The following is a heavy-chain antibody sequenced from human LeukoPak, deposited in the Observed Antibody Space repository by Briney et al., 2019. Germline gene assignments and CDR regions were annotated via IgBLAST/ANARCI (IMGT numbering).Heavy chain of an antibody. CDR3: AKDMYYDSSGYYLIFYAFDI. D-gene: IGHD3-22*01. J-gene: IGHJ3*02. CDR2: ISGSGGST. Sequence: GGSLRLSCAASGFTFSSYAMSWVRQAPGKGLEWVSAISGSGGSTYYADSVKGRFTISRDNSKNTLYLQMNSLRAEDTAVYYCAKDMYYDSSGYYLIFYAFDIWGQGTMVTVSS. V-gene: IGHV3-23*01. CDR1: GFTFSSYA.